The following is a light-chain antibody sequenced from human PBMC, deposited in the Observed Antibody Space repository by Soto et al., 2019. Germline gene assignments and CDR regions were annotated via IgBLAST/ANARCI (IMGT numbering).Light chain of an antibody. Sequence: DIQMTQSPPSLSASVGDRVTITCRASQIIESYLSWYQQKPGEAPNLLIYAASDLQSGVPSRFSGTGSGTDFTLTISSLQPEDFATYYCQQSYSIPITFGGGTKVEIK. CDR3: QQSYSIPIT. CDR2: AAS. V-gene: IGKV1-39*01. J-gene: IGKJ4*01. CDR1: QIIESY.